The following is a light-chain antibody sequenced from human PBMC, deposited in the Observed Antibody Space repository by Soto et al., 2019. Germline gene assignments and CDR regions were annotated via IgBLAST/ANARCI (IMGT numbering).Light chain of an antibody. CDR1: TSNIGSNT. CDR3: ATWDDSWNGWV. J-gene: IGLJ3*02. CDR2: ANS. Sequence: QSVLTQPPSVSGTPGQSVSISCSGTTSNIGSNTVNWYQQVPGTAPKLLVYANSQRRSGVSGRLSGSKSGTSASLAFSALQSEDEADYYCATWDDSWNGWVFGGGTKLTVL. V-gene: IGLV1-44*01.